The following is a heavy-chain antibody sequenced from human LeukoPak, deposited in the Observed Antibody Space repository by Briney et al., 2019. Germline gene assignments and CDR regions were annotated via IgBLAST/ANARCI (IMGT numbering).Heavy chain of an antibody. V-gene: IGHV4-59*08. Sequence: PSETLSLTCTVSRGSIRTYYWSWIRQSPGKGLASTGYIYDSGTTKYNPSLKSRVTISVDTSKNQFSLKLSSVTAADTAVYYCARSGGSYYDTDAFDIWGQGTMVTVSS. J-gene: IGHJ3*02. CDR3: ARSGGSYYDTDAFDI. D-gene: IGHD1-26*01. CDR1: RGSIRTYY. CDR2: IYDSGTT.